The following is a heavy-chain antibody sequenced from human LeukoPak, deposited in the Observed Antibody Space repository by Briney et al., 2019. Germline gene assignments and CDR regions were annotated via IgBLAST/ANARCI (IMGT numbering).Heavy chain of an antibody. D-gene: IGHD3-22*01. CDR1: GYTFTSYY. V-gene: IGHV1-46*01. Sequence: GASVKVSCKASGYTFTSYYMHWVRQAPGQGLEWMGVINPSDGSTTYAQKFQGRVTMTRDTSTSTVYMELSSLRSEDTAVYYCARGGYYDSSGYLPYYYYGMDVWGQGTTVTVSS. CDR2: INPSDGST. CDR3: ARGGYYDSSGYLPYYYYGMDV. J-gene: IGHJ6*02.